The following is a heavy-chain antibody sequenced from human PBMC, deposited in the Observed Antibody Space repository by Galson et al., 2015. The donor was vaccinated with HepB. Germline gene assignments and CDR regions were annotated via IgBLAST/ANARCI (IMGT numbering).Heavy chain of an antibody. V-gene: IGHV1-24*01. CDR1: GYTLTELS. D-gene: IGHD1-26*01. CDR3: ATVPPEWELRSGAFDI. CDR2: FDPEDGET. J-gene: IGHJ3*02. Sequence: SVKVSCKVSGYTLTELSMHWVRQAPGKGLEWMGGFDPEDGETIYAQKFQGRVTMTEDTSTDTAYMELSSLRSEDTAVYYCATVPPEWELRSGAFDIWGQGTMVTVSS.